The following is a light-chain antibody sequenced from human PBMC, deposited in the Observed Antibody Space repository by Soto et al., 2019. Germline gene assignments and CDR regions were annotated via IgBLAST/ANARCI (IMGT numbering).Light chain of an antibody. J-gene: IGKJ3*01. CDR1: QSVFNNY. Sequence: EIVLTQSPGTLSLSPGERATLSCRASQSVFNNYLAWYQQKPGQAPRLLIYAASSRATDIPDRVSGIGSGTHFTLTISRLEPEDSAVYYCQQYGNAPFTFGPGTKVDIK. CDR2: AAS. V-gene: IGKV3-20*01. CDR3: QQYGNAPFT.